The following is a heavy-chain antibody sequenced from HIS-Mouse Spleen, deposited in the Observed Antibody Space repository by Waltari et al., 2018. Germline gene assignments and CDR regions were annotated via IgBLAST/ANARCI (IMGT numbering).Heavy chain of an antibody. V-gene: IGHV3-30*18. CDR1: GFTFSSYG. Sequence: QVQLVESGGGVVQPGRSLRLSCAASGFTFSSYGMHCVGQAPGKGLEWVAVISYDGSNKYYADSVKGRFTISRDNSKNTLYLQMNSLRAEDTAVYYCAKVNSGSYYFDYWGQGTLVTVSS. CDR3: AKVNSGSYYFDY. D-gene: IGHD1-26*01. J-gene: IGHJ4*02. CDR2: ISYDGSNK.